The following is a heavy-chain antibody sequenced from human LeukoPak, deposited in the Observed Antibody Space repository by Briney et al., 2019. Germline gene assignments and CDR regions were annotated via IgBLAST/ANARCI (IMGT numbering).Heavy chain of an antibody. CDR3: AREDLSIAARRFDY. J-gene: IGHJ4*02. CDR2: IYYSGST. CDR1: GGSISSSSYY. Sequence: SETLSLTCTVSGGSISSSSYYWGWIRQPPGKGLEWIGSIYYSGSTYYNPSLKSRVTISVDTSKNQFSLKLSSVTAADTAVYYSAREDLSIAARRFDYWGQGTLVTVSS. D-gene: IGHD6-6*01. V-gene: IGHV4-39*07.